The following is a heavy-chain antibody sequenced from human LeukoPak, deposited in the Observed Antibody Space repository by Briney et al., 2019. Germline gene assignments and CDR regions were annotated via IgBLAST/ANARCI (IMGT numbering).Heavy chain of an antibody. V-gene: IGHV4-30-4*08. CDR3: AREARYYYDSSGYYYALDY. Sequence: SETLSLTCAVYGGSFSGYYWSWIRQPPGKGLEWIGYIYYSGSTYYNPSLKSRVTISVDASKNQFSLKLSSVTAADTAVYYCAREARYYYDSSGYYYALDYWGQGTLVTVSS. D-gene: IGHD3-22*01. CDR1: GGSFSGYY. J-gene: IGHJ4*02. CDR2: IYYSGST.